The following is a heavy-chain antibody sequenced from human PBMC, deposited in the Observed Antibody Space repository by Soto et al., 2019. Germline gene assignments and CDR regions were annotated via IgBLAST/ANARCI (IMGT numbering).Heavy chain of an antibody. V-gene: IGHV4-30-4*01. CDR3: ARGAWFGEFFFDY. CDR1: GGSIISGDYQ. CDR2: TTNSGST. J-gene: IGHJ4*02. Sequence: QVQLQESGRGLVKPSQTLSLTCTVSGGSIISGDYQWSWLRQPPGEGLEWIGYTTNSGSTFSNPSVRSRAIISVDTSENNFSLKLKSVTAADTAFYYCARGAWFGEFFFDYWGQGILVTVSS. D-gene: IGHD3-10*01.